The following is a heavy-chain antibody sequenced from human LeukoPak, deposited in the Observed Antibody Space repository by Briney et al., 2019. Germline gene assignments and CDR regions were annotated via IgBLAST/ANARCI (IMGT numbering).Heavy chain of an antibody. CDR2: INPNSGGT. CDR3: AREGPTGAAMLDDYYMDV. CDR1: GYTFTGYY. V-gene: IGHV1-2*02. J-gene: IGHJ6*03. D-gene: IGHD2-2*01. Sequence: ASVKVSCKASGYTFTGYYMHWVRQAPGQGLEWMGWINPNSGGTNYAQKFQGRVTMTRHTSISTAYMELSRLRSDDTAVYYCAREGPTGAAMLDDYYMDVWGKGTTVTVSS.